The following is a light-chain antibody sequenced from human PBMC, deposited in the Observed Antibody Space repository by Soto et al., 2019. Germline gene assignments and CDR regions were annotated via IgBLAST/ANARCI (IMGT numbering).Light chain of an antibody. Sequence: EIVMTQSPATLSVSPGERATLSCRASQTVYSNVAWYQQRPGQAPRLLIYRASSRAIDIPARFSGSGSGTEFTLTISSLQSEDSAVYYCQHYQNLWVFGQGTRVEIK. CDR1: QTVYSN. J-gene: IGKJ1*01. CDR3: QHYQNLWV. V-gene: IGKV3-15*01. CDR2: RAS.